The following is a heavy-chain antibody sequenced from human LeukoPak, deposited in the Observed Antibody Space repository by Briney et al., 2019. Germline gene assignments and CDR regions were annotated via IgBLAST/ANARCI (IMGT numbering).Heavy chain of an antibody. J-gene: IGHJ3*02. Sequence: ASVKVSCKVSGYTLTELSMHWVRQAPGKGLERMGGFDPEDGETIYAQKFQGRVTMTEDTSTDTAYMELSSLRSEDTAVYYCATLVDGSGSYYYFDAFDIWGQGTMVTVSS. V-gene: IGHV1-24*01. CDR2: FDPEDGET. D-gene: IGHD3-10*01. CDR3: ATLVDGSGSYYYFDAFDI. CDR1: GYTLTELS.